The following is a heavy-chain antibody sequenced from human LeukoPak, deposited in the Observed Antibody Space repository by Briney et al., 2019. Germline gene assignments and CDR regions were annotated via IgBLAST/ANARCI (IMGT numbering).Heavy chain of an antibody. V-gene: IGHV1-18*01. J-gene: IGHJ4*02. Sequence: ASVKVSCKASGYNFITYGISWVRQAPGQGPEWMGWINPYNGNTKYTQKVQGRVTMTTDTSTSTVYMELRSLISDDTAVHYCARELYGRFEYWSQGTLVTVPS. D-gene: IGHD3-3*01. CDR3: ARELYGRFEY. CDR2: INPYNGNT. CDR1: GYNFITYG.